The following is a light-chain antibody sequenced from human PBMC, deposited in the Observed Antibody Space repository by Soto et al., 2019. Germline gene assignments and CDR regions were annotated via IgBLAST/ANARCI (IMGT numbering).Light chain of an antibody. CDR2: GVI. Sequence: QSVLAQPPSASGSPGQSVTISCTGSGSDIGAYNFVSWYQQHPGKAPKLMIFGVIERPSGVPDRFSGSKSGNTASLTVSGLQADDEAIYYCYSYAGRNVWVFGGGTQLTVL. V-gene: IGLV2-8*01. J-gene: IGLJ3*02. CDR1: GSDIGAYNF. CDR3: YSYAGRNVWV.